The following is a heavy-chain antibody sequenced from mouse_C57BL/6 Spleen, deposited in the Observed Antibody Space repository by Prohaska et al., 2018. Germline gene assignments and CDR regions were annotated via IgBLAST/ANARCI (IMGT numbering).Heavy chain of an antibody. CDR2: IRLKSDNYAT. V-gene: IGHV6-3*01. J-gene: IGHJ2*01. Sequence: EVKLEESGGGLVQPGGSMKLSCVASGFTFSNYWMNWVRQSPEKGLEWVAQIRLKSDNYATHYAESVKGMFTISRDDSKSSVYMQMNNLRAEDTGIYYCTAPAGSYDYWGKGTTLTVSS. CDR1: GFTFSNYW. D-gene: IGHD1-1*02. CDR3: TAPAGSYDY.